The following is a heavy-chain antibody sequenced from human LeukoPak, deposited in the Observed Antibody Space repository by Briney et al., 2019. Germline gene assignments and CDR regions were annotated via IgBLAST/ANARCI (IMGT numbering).Heavy chain of an antibody. Sequence: GGSLRLSCSASRFTFSNARMSWVRQAPGKGLEWVGRIKRKIEGGTIDYTAPVKGRFTISRDDSKNTLYLQMNSLKTEDTAVYYCTTQLIVGALDYWGQGTLVTVSS. CDR2: IKRKIEGGTI. V-gene: IGHV3-15*01. J-gene: IGHJ4*02. D-gene: IGHD1-26*01. CDR1: RFTFSNAR. CDR3: TTQLIVGALDY.